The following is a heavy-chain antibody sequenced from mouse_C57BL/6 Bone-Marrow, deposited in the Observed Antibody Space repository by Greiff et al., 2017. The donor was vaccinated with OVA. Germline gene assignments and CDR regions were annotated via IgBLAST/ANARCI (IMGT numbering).Heavy chain of an antibody. D-gene: IGHD1-1*01. CDR2: INPSTGGT. CDR3: ARRYYGSSPYWYFDV. Sequence: EVQLQQSGPELVKPGASVKISCKASGYSFTGYYMHWVKQSSEKSLEWIGEINPSTGGTSYNQKFKGKATLTVDKSSSTAYMQLKSLTSEDSAVYYCARRYYGSSPYWYFDVWGTGTTVTVSS. J-gene: IGHJ1*03. V-gene: IGHV1-43*01. CDR1: GYSFTGYY.